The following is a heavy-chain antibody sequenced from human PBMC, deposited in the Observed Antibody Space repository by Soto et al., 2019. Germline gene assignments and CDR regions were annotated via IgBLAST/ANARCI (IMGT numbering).Heavy chain of an antibody. Sequence: QVHLQQWGAGLLKPSEILFLTCAVYGGSFSGYYWSWIRPPPGKGLEWIGEINHSGSTNYNPSLKSRVSISVGTSNNQFSLKLSSVTAADTAVYYCARGRGDGYNQHWYFDLWGRGTLVTDSS. CDR2: INHSGST. D-gene: IGHD3-10*01. J-gene: IGHJ2*01. CDR3: ARGRGDGYNQHWYFDL. V-gene: IGHV4-34*01. CDR1: GGSFSGYY.